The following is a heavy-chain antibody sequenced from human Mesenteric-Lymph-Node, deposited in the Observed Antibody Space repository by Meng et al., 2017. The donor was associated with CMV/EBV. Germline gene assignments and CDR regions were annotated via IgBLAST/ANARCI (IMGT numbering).Heavy chain of an antibody. CDR3: AKGCTTFCYYIDY. V-gene: IGHV3-15*01. J-gene: IGHJ4*02. D-gene: IGHD2/OR15-2a*01. CDR2: IKSKTDGGTT. Sequence: GGSLRLSCAASGFTFSNAWMSWVRQAPGKGLEWVGRIKSKTDGGTTDYAAPVKGRFTISRDDSKNTLYLQLNSLRAEDTAVYYCAKGCTTFCYYIDYWGRGTLVTVSS. CDR1: GFTFSNAW.